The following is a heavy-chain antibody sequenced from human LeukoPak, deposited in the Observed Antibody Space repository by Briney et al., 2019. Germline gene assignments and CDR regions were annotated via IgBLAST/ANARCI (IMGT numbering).Heavy chain of an antibody. Sequence: ASVKVSCKASGYTFTSYDINWVRQATGQGLEGMGRMNANSGHTGYAQKFQGRVTITRNTSIRTAYMELSSLRSEDTAVYYCARWVGSPRSSYYMDVWGKGTTVTVSS. CDR1: GYTFTSYD. CDR3: ARWVGSPRSSYYMDV. CDR2: MNANSGHT. J-gene: IGHJ6*03. D-gene: IGHD3-16*01. V-gene: IGHV1-8*03.